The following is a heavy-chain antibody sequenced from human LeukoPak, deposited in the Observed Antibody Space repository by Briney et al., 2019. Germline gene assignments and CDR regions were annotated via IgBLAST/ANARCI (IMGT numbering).Heavy chain of an antibody. V-gene: IGHV3-33*01. Sequence: GGSLRLSCAASGFTFSSYGMHWVRQAPGKGLEWVAVIWYDGSNKYYADSVKGRFTISRDNSKNTLYLQMNSLRAEDTAVYYCAREDWAGFGELVPLFGYWGQGTLVTVSS. CDR3: AREDWAGFGELVPLFGY. J-gene: IGHJ4*02. CDR2: IWYDGSNK. D-gene: IGHD3-10*01. CDR1: GFTFSSYG.